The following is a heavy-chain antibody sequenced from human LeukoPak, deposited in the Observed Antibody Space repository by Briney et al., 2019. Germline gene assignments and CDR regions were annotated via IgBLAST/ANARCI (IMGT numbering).Heavy chain of an antibody. V-gene: IGHV3-30*02. CDR2: IRYDGSNK. CDR1: GFTFSSYG. D-gene: IGHD1-26*01. Sequence: GGSLRLSCAASGFTFSSYGMHWVRQAPGKGLEWVAFIRYDGSNKYYADSVKGRFTISRDNSKNTLYLQMNSLRAEDTAVYYCASGGIYYGAAFDFWGQGSLVTVSA. J-gene: IGHJ4*02. CDR3: ASGGIYYGAAFDF.